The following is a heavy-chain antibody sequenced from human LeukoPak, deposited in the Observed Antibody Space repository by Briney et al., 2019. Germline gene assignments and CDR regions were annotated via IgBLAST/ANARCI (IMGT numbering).Heavy chain of an antibody. V-gene: IGHV4-59*11. Sequence: SETLSLTCAVSGGTINIHHWSWIRQPPGKGLEWIGFIDSTGDTRYNPSIESRVTISTDTSRKQFSLKLTSVTAADTAIYYCAKGWRGDHFDYWGQGILVTVSS. CDR2: IDSTGDT. CDR1: GGTINIHH. J-gene: IGHJ4*02. CDR3: AKGWRGDHFDY. D-gene: IGHD3-16*01.